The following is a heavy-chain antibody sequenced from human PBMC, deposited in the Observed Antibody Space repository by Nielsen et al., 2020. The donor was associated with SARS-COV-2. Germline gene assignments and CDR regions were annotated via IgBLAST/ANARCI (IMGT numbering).Heavy chain of an antibody. Sequence: GESLKISCAASGFTFSNYAMNWVRQAPGKGLEWVSSISSSSSYIYYADSVKGRFTISRDNAKNSLYLQMNSLRAEDTAVYYCAREAIAAAGYYYYGMDVWGQGTTVTVSS. D-gene: IGHD6-13*01. J-gene: IGHJ6*02. CDR2: ISSSSSYI. V-gene: IGHV3-21*01. CDR1: GFTFSNYA. CDR3: AREAIAAAGYYYYGMDV.